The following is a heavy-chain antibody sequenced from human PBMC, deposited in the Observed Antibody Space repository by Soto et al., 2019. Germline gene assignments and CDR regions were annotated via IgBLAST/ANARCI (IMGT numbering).Heavy chain of an antibody. CDR1: RLTFDSYA. D-gene: IGHD5-18*01. J-gene: IGHJ6*03. CDR3: AKGNRGYSYNFQGFYYYYMDV. CDR2: ISATGDNT. Sequence: EVQLLESGGGLVQPGGSLRLSCVASRLTFDSYAMSWVRQAPGKGLEWVSGISATGDNTYFADSVKGRFTVSRDNSKNTLNLQMNSLRAEDTAVYFCAKGNRGYSYNFQGFYYYYMDVWGKGTTVTVSS. V-gene: IGHV3-23*01.